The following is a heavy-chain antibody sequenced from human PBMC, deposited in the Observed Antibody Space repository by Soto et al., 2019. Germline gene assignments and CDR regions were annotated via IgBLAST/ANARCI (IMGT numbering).Heavy chain of an antibody. CDR3: ARETDFWSGYLDY. J-gene: IGHJ4*02. CDR2: ISYDGSNK. V-gene: IGHV3-30-3*01. Sequence: GGSLRLSCAASGFTFSSYAMHWVRQAPGKGLEWVAVISYDGSNKYYADSVKGRFTISRDNSKNTLYLQMNSLGAEDTAVYYCARETDFWSGYLDYWGQGTLVTVSS. CDR1: GFTFSSYA. D-gene: IGHD3-3*01.